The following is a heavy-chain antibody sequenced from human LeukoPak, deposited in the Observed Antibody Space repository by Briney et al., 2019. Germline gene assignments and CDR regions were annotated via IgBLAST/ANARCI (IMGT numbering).Heavy chain of an antibody. D-gene: IGHD2-2*02. CDR1: GFTFDDYA. V-gene: IGHV3-9*01. J-gene: IGHJ6*02. Sequence: TGGSLRLSCAASGFTFDDYAMHWVRQAPGKGLEWVSGISWNSGRIGYADSVKGRFAISRDNAKNSVYLQMNSLRAEDTALYYCARDPGSLPAAIGYCYYGMDVWGQGTTVTVSS. CDR2: ISWNSGRI. CDR3: ARDPGSLPAAIGYCYYGMDV.